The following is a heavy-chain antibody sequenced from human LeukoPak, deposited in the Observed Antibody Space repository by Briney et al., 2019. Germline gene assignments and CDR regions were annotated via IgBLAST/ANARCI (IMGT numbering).Heavy chain of an antibody. V-gene: IGHV3-30*18. J-gene: IGHJ3*01. D-gene: IGHD1-26*01. CDR3: AKGPVSGSRSPLDY. CDR1: GFTFSSYG. CDR2: ISYDGSNK. Sequence: GGSLRLSCAAPGFTFSSYGMHWVRQAPGKGLEWVAGISYDGSNKYYVDSVKGRFTISRDNSKNTLYLEMISLRIEDTAVYYCAKGPVSGSRSPLDYWGQGTMVTVSS.